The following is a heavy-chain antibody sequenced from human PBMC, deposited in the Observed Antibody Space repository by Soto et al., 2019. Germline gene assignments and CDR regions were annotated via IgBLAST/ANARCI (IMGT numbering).Heavy chain of an antibody. D-gene: IGHD3-22*01. J-gene: IGHJ3*02. CDR3: ARDQYYHDVRGAFDI. CDR1: GGTFSSYT. V-gene: IGHV1-69*04. Sequence: SVKVSCKASGGTFSSYTISWVRQAPGQGLEWMGRIIPILGIANYAQKFQGRVTITADNSKNTLYLQMNTLRADDTAVYYCARDQYYHDVRGAFDIWGQGTMVTVS. CDR2: IIPILGIA.